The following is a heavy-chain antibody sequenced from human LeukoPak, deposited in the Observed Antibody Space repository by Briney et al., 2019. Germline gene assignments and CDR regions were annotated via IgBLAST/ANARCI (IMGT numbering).Heavy chain of an antibody. Sequence: PGGSLRLSCAASGFTFSSYSMNWVRQAPGKGLEWVSSISSSSSYMYYADSVKGRFTISRDNAQKSLYLQINGLRAEDTAVYYCARDQGAMGWGYYFDYWGQGILVTVSS. CDR1: GFTFSSYS. J-gene: IGHJ4*02. CDR2: ISSSSSYM. CDR3: ARDQGAMGWGYYFDY. D-gene: IGHD1-26*01. V-gene: IGHV3-21*01.